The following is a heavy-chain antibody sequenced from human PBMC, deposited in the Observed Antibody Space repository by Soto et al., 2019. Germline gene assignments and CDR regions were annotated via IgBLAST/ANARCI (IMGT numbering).Heavy chain of an antibody. J-gene: IGHJ4*02. CDR1: GGSISSGGYS. CDR3: ARIPYSSASFDY. CDR2: IYPTGST. Sequence: SETLSLTCTVSGGSISSGGYSWSWIRQSPEKGLEWLGCIYPTGSTYYHPSLKSRVTISIDTSRNQFSLNLTSVTAADTAVYYCARIPYSSASFDYWGQGNLVTVSS. D-gene: IGHD6-19*01. V-gene: IGHV4-30-2*06.